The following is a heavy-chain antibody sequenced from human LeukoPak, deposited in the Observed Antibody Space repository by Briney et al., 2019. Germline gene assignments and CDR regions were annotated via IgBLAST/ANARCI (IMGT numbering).Heavy chain of an antibody. CDR2: IYHSGST. J-gene: IGHJ5*02. CDR3: ARDPDRWLQFSS. D-gene: IGHD5-24*01. V-gene: IGHV4-30-2*01. CDR1: GGSISSGSYS. Sequence: PSQTLSLTCAVSGGSISSGSYSWSWIRQPPGKGLEWIGYIYHSGSTYYNPSLKSRVTISVDRSKNQFSLKLSSVTAADTAVYYCARDPDRWLQFSSWGQGTLVTVSS.